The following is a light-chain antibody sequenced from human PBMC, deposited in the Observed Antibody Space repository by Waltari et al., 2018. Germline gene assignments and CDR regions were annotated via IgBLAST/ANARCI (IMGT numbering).Light chain of an antibody. CDR1: SSDVGRYNF. J-gene: IGLJ1*01. Sequence: QSALTQPASVSGSPGQSITISCTGTSSDVGRYNFVSWFQQHPGNAPKLVIHDVSDRPSGVFSRFSGSKSGNTACLTISGLQAEDDADYYCFSYTSFNTRVFGTGTKVTVL. CDR3: FSYTSFNTRV. CDR2: DVS. V-gene: IGLV2-14*03.